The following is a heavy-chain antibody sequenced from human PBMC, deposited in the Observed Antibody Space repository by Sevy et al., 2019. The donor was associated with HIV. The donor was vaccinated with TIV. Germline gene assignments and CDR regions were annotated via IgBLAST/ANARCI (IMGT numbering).Heavy chain of an antibody. V-gene: IGHV3-11*01. CDR1: GFTFSDYY. CDR2: ISSSGSTI. D-gene: IGHD4-17*01. J-gene: IGHJ6*02. Sequence: GGSLRLSCAASGFTFSDYYMSWIRQAPGKGLEWVSYISSSGSTIYYAHSVKGRFTISRDNAKNSLYLQMNSLRAEDTAVYYCARATVEDYYYYFGMDVWGQGTTVTVSS. CDR3: ARATVEDYYYYFGMDV.